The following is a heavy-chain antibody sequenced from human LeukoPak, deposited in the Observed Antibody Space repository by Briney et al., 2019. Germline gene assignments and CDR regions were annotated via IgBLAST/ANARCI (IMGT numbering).Heavy chain of an antibody. Sequence: SETLSLTCTVSGNSFGDYYWSWIRQPAGKGLEWIGRIYTSGSTTYNPSLKSRVTMSVDTSKSQFSLNLMSVTAADTAVYYCTRDTGTTGEVKFDPWGQGTLVTVSP. J-gene: IGHJ5*02. CDR2: IYTSGST. CDR3: TRDTGTTGEVKFDP. V-gene: IGHV4-4*07. CDR1: GNSFGDYY. D-gene: IGHD4-17*01.